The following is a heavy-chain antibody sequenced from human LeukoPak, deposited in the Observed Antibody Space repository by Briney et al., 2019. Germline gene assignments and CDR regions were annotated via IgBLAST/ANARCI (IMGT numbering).Heavy chain of an antibody. D-gene: IGHD3-10*01. CDR2: MNPNNGNT. Sequence: ASVKVSCKASGYTFTGYYMHWVRQAPGQGLEWMGWMNPNNGNTGYAQKFQGRVTMTRDTTISTAYMELRSLRSEDTAVYYCVRDGEGVAISVNYWFDPWGQGTLVTVSS. J-gene: IGHJ5*02. CDR3: VRDGEGVAISVNYWFDP. V-gene: IGHV1-8*02. CDR1: GYTFTGYY.